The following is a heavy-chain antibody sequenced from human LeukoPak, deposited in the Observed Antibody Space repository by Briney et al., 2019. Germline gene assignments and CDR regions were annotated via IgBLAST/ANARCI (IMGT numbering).Heavy chain of an antibody. D-gene: IGHD1-1*01. CDR2: INTDGTTT. CDR3: VRGGLEPFDI. CDR1: GFSFSDYW. V-gene: IGHV3-74*01. J-gene: IGHJ3*02. Sequence: GGSLRLSCAPSGFSFSDYWMHWVRQAPGTGLAWVSRINTDGTTTNHADSVTGRFTISRDNAKNMLSLQMNSLRAEDTAQYYCVRGGLEPFDIWGQGTMVTASS.